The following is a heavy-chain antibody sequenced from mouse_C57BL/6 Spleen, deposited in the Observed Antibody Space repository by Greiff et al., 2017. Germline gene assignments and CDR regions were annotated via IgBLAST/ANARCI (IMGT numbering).Heavy chain of an antibody. Sequence: QVHVKQSGAELVRPGASVTLSCKASGYTFTDYEMHWVKQTPVHGLEWIGAIDPETGGTAYNQKFKGKAILTADKSSSTAYMELRSLTSEDSAVYYCTRLGPAYWGQGTLVTVSA. CDR1: GYTFTDYE. V-gene: IGHV1-15*01. J-gene: IGHJ3*01. CDR3: TRLGPAY. CDR2: IDPETGGT. D-gene: IGHD4-1*01.